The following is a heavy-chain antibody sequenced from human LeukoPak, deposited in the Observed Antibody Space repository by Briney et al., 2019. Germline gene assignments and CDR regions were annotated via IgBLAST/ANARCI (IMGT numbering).Heavy chain of an antibody. CDR1: GGSISSYY. V-gene: IGHV4-59*12. D-gene: IGHD5-18*01. CDR3: ARAQLKRIKWMQLFDAFDL. Sequence: PSETLSLTCTVSGGSISSYYWSWIRQPPGKGLEWIGYIYYSGSTNYNPSLKSRVTISVDTSKNQFSLKLSSVTAADTAVYYCARAQLKRIKWMQLFDAFDLWGQGTMVTVSS. CDR2: IYYSGST. J-gene: IGHJ3*01.